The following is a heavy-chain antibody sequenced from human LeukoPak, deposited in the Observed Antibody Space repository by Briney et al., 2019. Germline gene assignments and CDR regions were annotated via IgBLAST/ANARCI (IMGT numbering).Heavy chain of an antibody. D-gene: IGHD6-13*01. CDR1: GYSISSGYY. CDR3: ARGHVSRYSSSWYVSRGYYYYYMDV. J-gene: IGHJ6*03. Sequence: SETLSLTCTVSGYSISSGYYWGWIRQPPGKGLEWIGSIYHSGSTYYNPSLKSRVTISVDTSKNQFSLKLSSVTAADTAVYYCARGHVSRYSSSWYVSRGYYYYYMDVWGKGTTVTVSS. V-gene: IGHV4-38-2*02. CDR2: IYHSGST.